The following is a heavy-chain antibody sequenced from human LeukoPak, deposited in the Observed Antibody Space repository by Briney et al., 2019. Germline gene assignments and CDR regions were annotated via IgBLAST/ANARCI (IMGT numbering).Heavy chain of an antibody. Sequence: KTGGSLRLSCAASGFTFSSYSMNWVRQAPGKGLEWVSSISSSSSYIYYADSVKGRFTISRDNAKNTLYLQMNSLRAEDTAVYYCARVRSRYSYHDYWGQGTLVTVSS. CDR2: ISSSSSYI. V-gene: IGHV3-21*01. D-gene: IGHD5-18*01. J-gene: IGHJ4*02. CDR3: ARVRSRYSYHDY. CDR1: GFTFSSYS.